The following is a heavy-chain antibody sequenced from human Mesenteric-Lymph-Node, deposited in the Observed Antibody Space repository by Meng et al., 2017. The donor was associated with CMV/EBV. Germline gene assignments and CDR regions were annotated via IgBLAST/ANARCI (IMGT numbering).Heavy chain of an antibody. CDR3: AKVRSGWYFDN. V-gene: IGHV3-7*03. J-gene: IGHJ4*02. Sequence: GGSLRLSCAASGFTFSSYWMSWVRQAPGKGLDWVASIKQDGSEKYYVDSVKGRFTISRDNSQNTLYLQMSSLRAEDTAVYYCAKVRSGWYFDNWGQGTPVTVSS. CDR1: GFTFSSYW. D-gene: IGHD6-19*01. CDR2: IKQDGSEK.